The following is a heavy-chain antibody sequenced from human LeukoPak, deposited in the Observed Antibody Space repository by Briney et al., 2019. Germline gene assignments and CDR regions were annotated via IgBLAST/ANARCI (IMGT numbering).Heavy chain of an antibody. CDR1: GGSISSYY. J-gene: IGHJ3*02. V-gene: IGHV4-34*01. Sequence: PSETLSLTCTVSGGSISSYYWSWIRQPPGKGLEWVGEINHSGSTHYNPSLKSRVTISVDTSKTQFSLKLSSVTAADTAVYYCARGYLNWDLKAFDIWGQGTMVTVSS. D-gene: IGHD7-27*01. CDR2: INHSGST. CDR3: ARGYLNWDLKAFDI.